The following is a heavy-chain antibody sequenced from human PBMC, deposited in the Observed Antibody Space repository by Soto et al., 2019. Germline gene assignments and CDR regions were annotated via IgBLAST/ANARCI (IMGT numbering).Heavy chain of an antibody. Sequence: PGGSLRLSCAASGFTFSSYGMHWVRQAPGKGLEWVAVISYDGSNKYYADSVKGRFTISRDNSKNTLYLQMNSLRAEDTAVYYCAKDSKEYYDFWSGYPNYGMDVWGQGTTVTAP. CDR2: ISYDGSNK. V-gene: IGHV3-30*18. CDR3: AKDSKEYYDFWSGYPNYGMDV. D-gene: IGHD3-3*01. J-gene: IGHJ6*02. CDR1: GFTFSSYG.